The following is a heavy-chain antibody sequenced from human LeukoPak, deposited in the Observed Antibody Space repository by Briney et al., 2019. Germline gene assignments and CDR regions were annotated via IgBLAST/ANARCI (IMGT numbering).Heavy chain of an antibody. CDR3: ASSYGNYYYYYMDV. D-gene: IGHD4-17*01. J-gene: IGHJ6*03. Sequence: ASVKVSCKASGGAFSSYAISWVRQAPGQGLEWMGGIIAIFGTANYAQKFQGRVTITADKSTSTAYMELSSLRSEDTAVYYCASSYGNYYYYYMDVWGKGTTVTVSS. CDR2: IIAIFGTA. V-gene: IGHV1-69*06. CDR1: GGAFSSYA.